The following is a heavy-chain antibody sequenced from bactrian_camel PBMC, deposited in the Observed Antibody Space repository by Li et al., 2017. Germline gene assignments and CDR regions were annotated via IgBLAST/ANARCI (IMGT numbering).Heavy chain of an antibody. D-gene: IGHD6*01. CDR1: GFTFSSVW. CDR2: INTAGTQT. J-gene: IGHJ4*01. CDR3: ATDLGRSGSWYGPLEYKY. V-gene: IGHV3S6*01. Sequence: QLVESGGGLVQPGGSLRLSCAASGFTFSSVWMNWVRQAPGKGLEWVAGINTAGTQTYYSELLKGRFTISREDAKNTVYLQMNSLKPEDTALYYCATDLGRSGSWYGPLEYKYWGQGTQVTVS.